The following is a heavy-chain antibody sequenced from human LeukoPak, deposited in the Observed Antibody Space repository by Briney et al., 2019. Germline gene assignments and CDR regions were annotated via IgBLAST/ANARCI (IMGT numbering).Heavy chain of an antibody. CDR2: IYYSGST. CDR1: GGSISSYY. Sequence: SVTLSLTCTVSGGSISSYYWSWIRQPPGKGLEWIGYIYYSGSTNYNPSLKSRVTISVDTSKNQFSLKLSSVTAADTAVYYCARGYYYDSSGFDYWGQGTLVTVS. V-gene: IGHV4-59*01. CDR3: ARGYYYDSSGFDY. D-gene: IGHD3-22*01. J-gene: IGHJ4*02.